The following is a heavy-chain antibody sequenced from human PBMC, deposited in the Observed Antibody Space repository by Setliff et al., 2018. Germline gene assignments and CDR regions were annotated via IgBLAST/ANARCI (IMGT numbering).Heavy chain of an antibody. CDR3: STRTVAARSLDT. V-gene: IGHV3-7*01. Sequence: GGSLRLSCAASGFTFSNYWMHWVRQAPGKGLEWVSNIKQDGSEKHYVDSVKGRFTISRDNAKNSLYLQLNSLRVEDTAVYYCSTRTVAARSLDTWGQGTLVTVSS. CDR2: IKQDGSEK. J-gene: IGHJ5*02. CDR1: GFTFSNYW. D-gene: IGHD6-13*01.